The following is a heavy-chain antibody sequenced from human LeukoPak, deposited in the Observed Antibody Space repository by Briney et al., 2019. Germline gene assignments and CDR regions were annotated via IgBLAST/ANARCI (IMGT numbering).Heavy chain of an antibody. CDR1: GGSISSYY. V-gene: IGHV4-4*07. CDR3: ARDVSDYGGNYYYYYYMDV. Sequence: SETLSLTCTVSGGSISSYYWSWIRQPAGKGLEWIGRIYTSGSTNYNPSLKSRVTMSVDTSKSQFSLKLSSVTAADTAVYYCARDVSDYGGNYYYYYYMDVWGKGTTVTVSS. J-gene: IGHJ6*03. D-gene: IGHD4-23*01. CDR2: IYTSGST.